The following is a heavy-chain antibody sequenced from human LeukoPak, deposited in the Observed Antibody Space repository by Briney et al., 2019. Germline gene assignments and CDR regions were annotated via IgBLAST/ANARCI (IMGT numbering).Heavy chain of an antibody. V-gene: IGHV1-2*02. CDR3: ARDLPSSFNAFDI. D-gene: IGHD2/OR15-2a*01. J-gene: IGHJ3*02. Sequence: ASVTVSCTSSGYTFTAYYMHWVRQAPGQGLEWLGGINPNSGGTNYAQKFQGRVTMTRDTSITTAYMELSRLRSDDTAVYYCARDLPSSFNAFDIWGQGTMVTVSS. CDR1: GYTFTAYY. CDR2: INPNSGGT.